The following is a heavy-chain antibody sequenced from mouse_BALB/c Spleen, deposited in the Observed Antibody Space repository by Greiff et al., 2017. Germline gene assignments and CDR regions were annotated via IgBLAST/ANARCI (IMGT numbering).Heavy chain of an antibody. Sequence: VKLQQSGPGLVAPSQSLSITCTVSGFSLTDYGVSWMRQPPGKGLEWLGVIGGGGSTYYNSALKSRLGISKDNSKSQVFLKMNSLQTDDTAMDYCAKTYGYDGYFDVWGAGTTVTVSS. J-gene: IGHJ1*01. D-gene: IGHD2-2*01. V-gene: IGHV2-6-5*01. CDR3: AKTYGYDGYFDV. CDR1: GFSLTDYG. CDR2: IGGGGST.